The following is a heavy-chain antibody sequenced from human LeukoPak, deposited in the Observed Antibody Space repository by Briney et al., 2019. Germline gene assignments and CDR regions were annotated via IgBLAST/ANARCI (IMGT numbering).Heavy chain of an antibody. D-gene: IGHD2-15*01. J-gene: IGHJ2*01. CDR3: AREAVDSPHAYFDL. CDR2: IYTSGST. Sequence: SETLSLTCTVSGGSISSGSYYWSWIRQPPGKGLEWIGRIYTSGSTNYNPSLKSRVTISVDTSKNQFSLKLSSVTAPDTAVYYCAREAVDSPHAYFDLWGRGALVTVSS. CDR1: GGSISSGSYY. V-gene: IGHV4-61*02.